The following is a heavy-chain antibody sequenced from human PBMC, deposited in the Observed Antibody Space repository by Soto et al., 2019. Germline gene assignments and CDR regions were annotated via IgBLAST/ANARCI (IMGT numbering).Heavy chain of an antibody. D-gene: IGHD2-2*01. V-gene: IGHV4-34*01. CDR3: ARGQRDCSSTSCYYYDYGMDV. J-gene: IGHJ6*02. CDR2: INHSGST. Sequence: SETLSLTCAVYGGSFSGYYWSWIRQPPGKGLEWIGEINHSGSTNYNPSLKSRVTISVDTAKNQFSLKLSSVTAADTAVYYCARGQRDCSSTSCYYYDYGMDVWGQGTTVTVSS. CDR1: GGSFSGYY.